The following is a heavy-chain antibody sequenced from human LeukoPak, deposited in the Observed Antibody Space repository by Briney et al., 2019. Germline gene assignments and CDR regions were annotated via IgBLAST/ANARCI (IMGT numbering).Heavy chain of an antibody. V-gene: IGHV4-34*01. CDR1: GGSFSGYY. CDR2: INHSGST. Sequence: SETLSLTCAVYGGSFSGYYWSWISQPPGKGLEWIGEINHSGSTNYNPSLKSRVTISVDTSKNQFSLKLSSVTAADTAVYYCARGGPIVATLGYWGQGTLVTVSS. CDR3: ARGGPIVATLGY. D-gene: IGHD5-12*01. J-gene: IGHJ4*02.